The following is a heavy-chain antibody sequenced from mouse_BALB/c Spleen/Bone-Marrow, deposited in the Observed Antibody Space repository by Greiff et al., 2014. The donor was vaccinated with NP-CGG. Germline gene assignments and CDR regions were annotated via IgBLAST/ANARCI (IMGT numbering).Heavy chain of an antibody. CDR2: INPSNGYT. CDR1: GYTFTSYW. V-gene: IGHV1-7*01. Sequence: QVQLQQSGAELAKPGASVKMSCKASGYTFTSYWMHWVKQRPGQGLEWIGYINPSNGYTEYNKKLKDKATLTADKSSSTAYMQLSSLTSEDSAVYYCAIMTYYAMDYWGQGTSVTVSS. CDR3: AIMTYYAMDY. J-gene: IGHJ4*01.